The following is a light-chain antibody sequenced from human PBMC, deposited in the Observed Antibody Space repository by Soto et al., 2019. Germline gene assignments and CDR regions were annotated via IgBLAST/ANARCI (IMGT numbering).Light chain of an antibody. J-gene: IGKJ3*01. CDR2: RTS. CDR3: QEYKNGAPRFVT. CDR1: QTVSST. V-gene: IGKV3D-15*01. Sequence: TLLAQTPATLSVSPAERATISCRASQTVSSTLARYHHSPGQAPWLLTYRTSIRPTSSPVRLSRKGPGTKFARAVNSMESENFAVYYCQEYKNGAPRFVTLGPGTNVDIK.